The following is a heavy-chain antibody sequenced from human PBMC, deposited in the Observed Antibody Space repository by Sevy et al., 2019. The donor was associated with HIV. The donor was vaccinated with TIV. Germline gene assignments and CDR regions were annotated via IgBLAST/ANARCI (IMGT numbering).Heavy chain of an antibody. V-gene: IGHV3-7*03. Sequence: GGSLRLSCAASGFTFSSYWMSWVRQAPGKGLEWVANIKQDGSEKYYVDSVKGRFTISRDNAMNSLYLQMNSLRAEDTAVYYCAREKKSGYYPPPKYYYYYGMDVWGQGTTVTVSS. CDR1: GFTFSSYW. J-gene: IGHJ6*02. CDR3: AREKKSGYYPPPKYYYYYGMDV. D-gene: IGHD3-3*01. CDR2: IKQDGSEK.